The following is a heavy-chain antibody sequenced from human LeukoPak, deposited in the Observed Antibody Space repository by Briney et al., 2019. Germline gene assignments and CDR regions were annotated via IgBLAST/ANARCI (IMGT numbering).Heavy chain of an antibody. V-gene: IGHV4-38-2*02. Sequence: SETLSLTCTVSGYSISSGYYWGWIRQPPGKGLEWIGSIYHSGSTYYNPSLKSRVTMSVDTSKNQFSLKLSSVTAADTAVYYCARQYCSSTSCNNPPFDYWGQGTLVTVSS. J-gene: IGHJ4*02. CDR2: IYHSGST. CDR3: ARQYCSSTSCNNPPFDY. D-gene: IGHD2-2*02. CDR1: GYSISSGYY.